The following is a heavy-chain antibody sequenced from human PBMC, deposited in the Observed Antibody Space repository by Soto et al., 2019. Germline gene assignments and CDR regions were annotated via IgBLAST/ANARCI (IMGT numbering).Heavy chain of an antibody. Sequence: GASVKVSCKASGYTFTRYNVHWVRQAPGQGREWMAIINPSGGTTYYVQKFEGRFTLTTDTSTSTVHMELSTLRSDDTAVYYCARVRGGGSEYFFDYWGQGTLVTVSS. CDR2: INPSGGTT. CDR1: GYTFTRYN. V-gene: IGHV1-46*01. D-gene: IGHD2-15*01. J-gene: IGHJ4*02. CDR3: ARVRGGGSEYFFDY.